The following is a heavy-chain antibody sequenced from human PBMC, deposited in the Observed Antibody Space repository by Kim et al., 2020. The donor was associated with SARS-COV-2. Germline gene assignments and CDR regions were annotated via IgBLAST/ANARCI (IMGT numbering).Heavy chain of an antibody. D-gene: IGHD2-2*01. CDR3: ARGEVIPAPVAGGVWYFDL. CDR2: IYSSGAT. J-gene: IGHJ2*01. CDR1: DFSSTHYF. V-gene: IGHV4-4*07. Sequence: SETLSLTCSVSDFSSTHYFWNWIRQSAGKGLEWIGRIYSSGATDYNPSLKSRVTMSLTTSKKEFSLRLTSVTAADTAVYYCARGEVIPAPVAGGVWYFDL.